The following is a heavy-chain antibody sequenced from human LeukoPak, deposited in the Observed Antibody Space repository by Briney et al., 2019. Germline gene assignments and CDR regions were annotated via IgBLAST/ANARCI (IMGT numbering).Heavy chain of an antibody. D-gene: IGHD3-22*01. J-gene: IGHJ4*02. Sequence: PGGSLRLSCAASGFTFSSYSMNWVRQAPGKGLEWVSSISSSSSYIYCADSVKGRFTISRDNAKNSLYLQMNSLRAEDTAVYYCARDGTYYYDSSGYYSFDYWGQGTLVTVSS. CDR3: ARDGTYYYDSSGYYSFDY. CDR1: GFTFSSYS. CDR2: ISSSSSYI. V-gene: IGHV3-21*01.